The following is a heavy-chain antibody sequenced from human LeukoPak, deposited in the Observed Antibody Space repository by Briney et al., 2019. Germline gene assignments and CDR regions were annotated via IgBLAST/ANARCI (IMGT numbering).Heavy chain of an antibody. CDR3: ARHRGLYCSGGSCYPVSGMDV. Sequence: GKSLKISCKGSGYSFTSYWIGWVRQIPGKGLEWMGIIYPGDSDTRYSPSFQGQVTISADKSITTAYLSLKASDTAMYYCARHRGLYCSGGSCYPVSGMDVWGQGTTVTVSS. D-gene: IGHD2-15*01. CDR1: GYSFTSYW. V-gene: IGHV5-51*01. CDR2: IYPGDSDT. J-gene: IGHJ6*02.